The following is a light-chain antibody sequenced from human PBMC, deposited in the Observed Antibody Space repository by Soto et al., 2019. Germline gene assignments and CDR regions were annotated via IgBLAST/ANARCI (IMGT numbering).Light chain of an antibody. CDR2: DAS. V-gene: IGKV3-11*01. Sequence: EIVLTQSPATLSLSPGVRATLSCRASQSVSSYLVWYQQKPGQVPRLLIYDASNRATGIPARFGGSGSGTDFTLTISSLEPEDSAVYYCQQRSDWPSTFGGGTKVEIK. J-gene: IGKJ4*01. CDR1: QSVSSY. CDR3: QQRSDWPST.